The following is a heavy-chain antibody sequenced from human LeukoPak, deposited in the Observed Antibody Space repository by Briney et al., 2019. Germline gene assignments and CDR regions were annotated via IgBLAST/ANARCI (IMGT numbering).Heavy chain of an antibody. Sequence: EASVKVSCKASGGTFSSYAISWVRQAPGQGLEWMGGIIPIFGTANYAQKFQGRVTITADESTSTAYMELSSLRSEDTAVYYCARGSRYDFWSNDSFLDYWGQGTLVTVSS. V-gene: IGHV1-69*13. D-gene: IGHD3-3*01. CDR1: GGTFSSYA. J-gene: IGHJ4*02. CDR2: IIPIFGTA. CDR3: ARGSRYDFWSNDSFLDY.